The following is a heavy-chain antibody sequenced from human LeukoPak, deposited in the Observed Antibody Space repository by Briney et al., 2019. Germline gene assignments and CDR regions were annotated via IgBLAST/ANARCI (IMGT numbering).Heavy chain of an antibody. V-gene: IGHV4-59*01. Sequence: SETVSLTCTVSGGSISSYYWSWIRQPPGKGLEWIGYIYYSGSTNYNPSLKSRVTISVDTSKNQFSLKLSSVTAADTAVYYCARGVVVVTAIVPDAFDIWGQGTMVTVSS. CDR3: ARGVVVVTAIVPDAFDI. D-gene: IGHD2-21*02. J-gene: IGHJ3*02. CDR1: GGSISSYY. CDR2: IYYSGST.